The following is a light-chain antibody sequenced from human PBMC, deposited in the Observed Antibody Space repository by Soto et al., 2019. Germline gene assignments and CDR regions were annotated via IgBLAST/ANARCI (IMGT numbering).Light chain of an antibody. J-gene: IGLJ2*01. CDR1: SSDVGGYNF. Sequence: QSALTQPASVSGSPGQSITISCTGTSSDVGGYNFVSWYQDHPGKAPKILIYEVSNRPSGVSNRFSGSKSGNTASLTISGLQAEDEADYYCSSYTTSNTQVFGGGTKVTVL. CDR3: SSYTTSNTQV. CDR2: EVS. V-gene: IGLV2-14*01.